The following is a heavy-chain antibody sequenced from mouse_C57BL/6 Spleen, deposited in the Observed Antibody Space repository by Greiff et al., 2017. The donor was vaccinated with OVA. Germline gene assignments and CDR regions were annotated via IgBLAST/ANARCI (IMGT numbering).Heavy chain of an antibody. D-gene: IGHD2-3*01. Sequence: VKVVESGPGLVAPSQSLSITCTVSGFSLTSYGVSWVRQPPGKGLEWLGVIWGDGSTNYHSALISRLSISKDNYKSQVLIKLNSLQTDDTASYCCARGEYDGPFDYWGQGTTLTVSA. V-gene: IGHV2-3*01. CDR1: GFSLTSYG. CDR3: ARGEYDGPFDY. J-gene: IGHJ2*01. CDR2: IWGDGST.